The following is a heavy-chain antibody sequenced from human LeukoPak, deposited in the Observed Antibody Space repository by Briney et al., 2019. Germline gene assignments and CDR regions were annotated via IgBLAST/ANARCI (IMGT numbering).Heavy chain of an antibody. V-gene: IGHV4-59*01. J-gene: IGHJ4*02. CDR3: AGAGWLRTPAHYDY. CDR2: IYYSGST. Sequence: PSETLSLTCTVSGGSISSYYWSWIRQPPGKGLEWIGYIYYSGSTNYNPSLKSRVTISVDTSKNQFSLKLSSVTAADTAVYYCAGAGWLRTPAHYDYWGQGTLVTVSS. CDR1: GGSISSYY. D-gene: IGHD5-12*01.